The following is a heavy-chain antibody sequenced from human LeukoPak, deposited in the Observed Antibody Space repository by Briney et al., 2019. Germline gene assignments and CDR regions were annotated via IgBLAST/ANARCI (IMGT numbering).Heavy chain of an antibody. CDR3: ARLSVIVGAALEYYYYYMDV. J-gene: IGHJ6*03. Sequence: SETLSLTCTVSGGSISSYYWSWIRQPPGKGLEWIGYIYYSGSTNYNPSLKSRVTISVDTSKNQVSLKLTSVTAADTAVYYCARLSVIVGAALEYYYYYMDVWGQGTTVTVSS. CDR1: GGSISSYY. CDR2: IYYSGST. V-gene: IGHV4-59*12. D-gene: IGHD1-26*01.